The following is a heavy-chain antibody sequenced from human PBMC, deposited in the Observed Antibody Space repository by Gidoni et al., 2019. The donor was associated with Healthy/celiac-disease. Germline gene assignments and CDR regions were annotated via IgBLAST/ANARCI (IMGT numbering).Heavy chain of an antibody. V-gene: IGHV3-30*18. CDR1: GFTLSSFG. Sequence: QVQLVESGGGVVQPGRSLRLSCAASGFTLSSFGMHWVRQAPGKGLGWVAVISYDGSNKYYADAVKGRFTISRDNSKNTLYLQMNSLRAEDTAVYYCAKGQLGYCSSTSCSFPMDVWGQGTTVTVSS. CDR2: ISYDGSNK. CDR3: AKGQLGYCSSTSCSFPMDV. D-gene: IGHD2-2*01. J-gene: IGHJ6*02.